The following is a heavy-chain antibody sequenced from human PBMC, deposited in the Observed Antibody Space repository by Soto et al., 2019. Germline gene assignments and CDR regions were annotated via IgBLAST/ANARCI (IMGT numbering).Heavy chain of an antibody. CDR2: VDHTGST. D-gene: IGHD6-13*01. Sequence: SETLSLTCAVYGGSFSGYFWSWIRQPPGKGLEWIGEVDHTGSTNYNPSLTSRVTISVDRSKNQFFLQLSSVTAADTAVYYCARKGIAAAGIDYWGQGTLVTVSS. CDR3: ARKGIAAAGIDY. CDR1: GGSFSGYF. J-gene: IGHJ4*02. V-gene: IGHV4-34*01.